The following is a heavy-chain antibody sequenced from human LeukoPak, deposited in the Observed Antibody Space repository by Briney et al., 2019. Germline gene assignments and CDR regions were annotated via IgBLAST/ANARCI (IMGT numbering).Heavy chain of an antibody. CDR3: ARGWVVIATID. CDR1: GFTFSSYA. V-gene: IGHV3-23*01. Sequence: GGSLRLSCAAYGFTFSSYAMSWVRQAPGKGLEWVSAISGSGGSTYYADSVKGRFTISRDNSKNTLYLQMNSLRAEDTAVYYCARGWVVIATIDWGQGTLVTVSS. CDR2: ISGSGGST. J-gene: IGHJ4*02. D-gene: IGHD2-21*01.